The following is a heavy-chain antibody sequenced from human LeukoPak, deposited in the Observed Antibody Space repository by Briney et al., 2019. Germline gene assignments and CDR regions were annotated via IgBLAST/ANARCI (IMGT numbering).Heavy chain of an antibody. CDR1: GYTFTSYY. CDR2: IIPIFGTA. D-gene: IGHD4-11*01. J-gene: IGHJ4*02. Sequence: ASVKVSCKASGYTFTSYYMHWVRQAPGQGLEWMGRIIPIFGTANYAQKFQGRVTITTDESTSTAYMELSSLRSEDTAVYYCARDRDDYSNYVVSDYWGQGTLVTVSS. CDR3: ARDRDDYSNYVVSDY. V-gene: IGHV1-69*05.